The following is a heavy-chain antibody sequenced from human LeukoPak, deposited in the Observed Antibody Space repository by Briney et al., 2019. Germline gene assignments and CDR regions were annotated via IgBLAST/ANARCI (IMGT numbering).Heavy chain of an antibody. V-gene: IGHV4-61*02. CDR3: ARDGRTLGTDFDY. Sequence: SETLSLTCTVSGGSISSGNYYWSWIRQPAGKGLEWIGRMYTSGSTNYNPSLKSRVTISVDTSKNQFSLKLSSVTAADTAVHYCARDGRTLGTDFDYWGQGTLVTVSS. CDR2: MYTSGST. CDR1: GGSISSGNYY. J-gene: IGHJ4*02.